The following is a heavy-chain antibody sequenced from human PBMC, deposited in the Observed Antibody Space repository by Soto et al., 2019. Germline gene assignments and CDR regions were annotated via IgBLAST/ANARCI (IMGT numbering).Heavy chain of an antibody. J-gene: IGHJ4*02. Sequence: GASVKVSCKASGGPFSSYSISWVRQAPGQGLEWMGGIIPIFGTANYAQKFQGRVTITADESTSTAYMELSSLRSEDTAVYYCARVSESSGNSVFDYWGQGTLVTVSS. V-gene: IGHV1-69*01. D-gene: IGHD3-22*01. CDR1: GGPFSSYS. CDR3: ARVSESSGNSVFDY. CDR2: IIPIFGTA.